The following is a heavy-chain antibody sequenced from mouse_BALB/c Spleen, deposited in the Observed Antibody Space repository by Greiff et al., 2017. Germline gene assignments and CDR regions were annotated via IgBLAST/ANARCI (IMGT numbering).Heavy chain of an antibody. V-gene: IGHV5-4*02. CDR1: GFTFSDYY. CDR3: ARGGGFDY. CDR2: ISDGGSYT. Sequence: EVMLVESGGGLVKPGGSLKLSCAASGFTFSDYYMYWVRQTPEKRLEWVATISDGGSYTYYPDSVKGRFTISRDNAKNNLYLQMSSLKSEDTAMYYCARGGGFDYWGQGTTLTVSS. J-gene: IGHJ2*01.